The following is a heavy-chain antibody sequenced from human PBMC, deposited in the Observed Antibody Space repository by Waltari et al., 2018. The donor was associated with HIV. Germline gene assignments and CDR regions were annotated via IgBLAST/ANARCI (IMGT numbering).Heavy chain of an antibody. D-gene: IGHD1-26*01. Sequence: QVQLQESGPGLVKPSETLSLTCSVSGGSITGYYWSWIRQPPGKGLAWIGYIYHIGNTNYHPSLKSRVTISVDTSKNQFSLNLRSVTAADTAVYFCARCPYQYSPYYFDYWGQVALVTVSS. V-gene: IGHV4-59*01. CDR2: IYHIGNT. CDR3: ARCPYQYSPYYFDY. CDR1: GGSITGYY. J-gene: IGHJ4*02.